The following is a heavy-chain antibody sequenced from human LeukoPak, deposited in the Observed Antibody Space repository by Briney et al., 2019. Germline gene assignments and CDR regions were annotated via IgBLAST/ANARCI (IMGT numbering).Heavy chain of an antibody. CDR2: IYYSGST. J-gene: IGHJ6*02. V-gene: IGHV4-59*01. D-gene: IGHD4-11*01. Sequence: KPSETLSFTCTVSGGSISSYYWSWIRQPPGKGLEWIGYIYYSGSTNYNPSLKSRVTISVDTSKNQFSLKLSSVTAADTAVYYCARGSMTTVINYYYYGMDVWGQGTTVTVSS. CDR1: GGSISSYY. CDR3: ARGSMTTVINYYYYGMDV.